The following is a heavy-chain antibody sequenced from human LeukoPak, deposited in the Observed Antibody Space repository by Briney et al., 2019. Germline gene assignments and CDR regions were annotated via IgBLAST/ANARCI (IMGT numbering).Heavy chain of an antibody. J-gene: IGHJ6*03. Sequence: ASVKVSCKASGYNFINYGINWVRQAPGQGLEWMGWISPYNGNTNYEQKFQDRVTMTTDTSTTTAYMDLRSLRSDDTAVYYCARDTGRNYGNYYMDVWGKGTTVTVS. V-gene: IGHV1-18*01. CDR2: ISPYNGNT. D-gene: IGHD3-10*01. CDR1: GYNFINYG. CDR3: ARDTGRNYGNYYMDV.